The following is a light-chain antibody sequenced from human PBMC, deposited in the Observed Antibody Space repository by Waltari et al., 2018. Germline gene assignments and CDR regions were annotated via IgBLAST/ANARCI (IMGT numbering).Light chain of an antibody. CDR3: QKYNSYST. Sequence: DIQMTQSPSTLSASVGDRVTITCRASQGVGSWLAWYQQKPEKAPKLLIYQASILESGVPSRISGSGSGTDFTLTINGLQPDDFATYFCQKYNSYSTFGRGTRVDMK. CDR2: QAS. J-gene: IGKJ1*01. CDR1: QGVGSW. V-gene: IGKV1-5*03.